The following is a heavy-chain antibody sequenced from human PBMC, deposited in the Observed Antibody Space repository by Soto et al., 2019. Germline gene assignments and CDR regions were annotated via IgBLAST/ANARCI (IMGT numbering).Heavy chain of an antibody. D-gene: IGHD3-3*01. V-gene: IGHV3-30*18. J-gene: IGHJ6*02. CDR1: GFTFSSYG. CDR2: ISYDGSNK. Sequence: GGSLRLSCAASGFTFSSYGMHWVRQSPGKGLEWVAVISYDGSNKYYADSVKARFTISRDNSKNTLYLQMNSLRVEDTAVYYCAKGRYDFWSGYQPEVYGMDVWGQGTTVTVSS. CDR3: AKGRYDFWSGYQPEVYGMDV.